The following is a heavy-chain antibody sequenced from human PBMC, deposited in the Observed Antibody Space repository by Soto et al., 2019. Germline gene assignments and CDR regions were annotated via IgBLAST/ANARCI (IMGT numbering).Heavy chain of an antibody. Sequence: QVQLVQSGAEVKKPGASVKVSCKASGYTFTSYGISWVRQAPGQGLEWMGWISAYNGNTNYAQKLQGRVTMTTDTATSTAYMELRSLRSDDTAVYYCARDGFRYCSGGSCLGVDYWGQGTLVTVSS. J-gene: IGHJ4*02. CDR3: ARDGFRYCSGGSCLGVDY. D-gene: IGHD2-15*01. CDR2: ISAYNGNT. CDR1: GYTFTSYG. V-gene: IGHV1-18*01.